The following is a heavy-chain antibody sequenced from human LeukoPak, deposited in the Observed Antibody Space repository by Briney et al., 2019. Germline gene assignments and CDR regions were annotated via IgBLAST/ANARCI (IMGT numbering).Heavy chain of an antibody. CDR2: IYPGDSDT. CDR3: ARPDLTLRDAFNI. CDR1: GYSFPSYW. Sequence: GESLKISCRGSGYSFPSYWIAWVRQMPGKGLEWMGIIYPGDSDTRYSPSFQGQVTISADKSISTAYLQWSSVLASDTAMYYCARPDLTLRDAFNIWGQGTMVTVSS. V-gene: IGHV5-51*01. J-gene: IGHJ3*02. D-gene: IGHD3-22*01.